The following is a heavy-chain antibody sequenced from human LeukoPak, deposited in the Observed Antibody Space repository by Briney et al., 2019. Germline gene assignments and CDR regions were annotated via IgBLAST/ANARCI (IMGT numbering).Heavy chain of an antibody. CDR3: ARSSSGWYGAFDI. J-gene: IGHJ3*02. CDR1: GFTFSSYE. D-gene: IGHD6-19*01. CDR2: ISSSGSTI. Sequence: GGSLRLSCAASGFTFSSYEMNWVRQAPGKGLEWVSYISSSGSTIYYADSVKGRFTISRDNAKNSLYLQMNSLRAEDTALYYCARSSSGWYGAFDIWGQGTMVTVSS. V-gene: IGHV3-48*03.